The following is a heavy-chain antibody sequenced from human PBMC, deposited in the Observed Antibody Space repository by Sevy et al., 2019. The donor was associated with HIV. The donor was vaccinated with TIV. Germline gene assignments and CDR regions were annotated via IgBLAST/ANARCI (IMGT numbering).Heavy chain of an antibody. D-gene: IGHD3-16*02. CDR3: ARDGGYYDYVWGSYRYTGPNYYYYYGMDV. CDR1: GFTFSSYA. Sequence: GGSLRLSCAASGFTFSSYAMHWVRQAPAKGLEWGAVISYDGGIKYYADSVKGRFTISGENSKNTLYLQMTSLRAEDTAVYYCARDGGYYDYVWGSYRYTGPNYYYYYGMDVWGQGTTVTVSS. CDR2: ISYDGGIK. J-gene: IGHJ6*02. V-gene: IGHV3-30*04.